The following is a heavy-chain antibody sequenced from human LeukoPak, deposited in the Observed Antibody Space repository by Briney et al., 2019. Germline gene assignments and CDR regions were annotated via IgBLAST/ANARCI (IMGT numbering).Heavy chain of an antibody. D-gene: IGHD5-12*01. J-gene: IGHJ3*02. V-gene: IGHV1-2*02. CDR2: INPKSGGT. CDR3: ARDQDIVPMTTHDDGLDI. CDR1: GYTFTDYY. Sequence: GASVKVSCKASGYTFTDYYIHWVRQAPGQGLELMAWINPKSGGTDYAQKFQGRVTLTRETSISTAYMEVSWLTSDDTAVYYCARDQDIVPMTTHDDGLDIWGQGTLVTVSS.